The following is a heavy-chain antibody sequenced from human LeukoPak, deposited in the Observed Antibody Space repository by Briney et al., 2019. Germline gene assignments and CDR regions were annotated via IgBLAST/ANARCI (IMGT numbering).Heavy chain of an antibody. V-gene: IGHV4-34*01. CDR2: INHSGST. J-gene: IGHJ4*02. D-gene: IGHD2-21*01. CDR3: ARGIIDWSSTKYYFDY. Sequence: PSETLSLTCAVYGGSFSGYYWSWIRQPPGKGLEWIGEINHSGSTNYNPSLKSRVTISVDTSKNQFSLKLSSVTAADTAVYYCARGIIDWSSTKYYFDYWGQGTLVTVSS. CDR1: GGSFSGYY.